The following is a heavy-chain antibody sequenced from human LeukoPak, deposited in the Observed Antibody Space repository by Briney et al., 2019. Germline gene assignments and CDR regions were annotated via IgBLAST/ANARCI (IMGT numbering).Heavy chain of an antibody. CDR2: ISGSGGST. CDR3: AKDSGWILFDD. Sequence: RGSLRLSCAASGFTFSSYAMSWVRQAPGKGLEWVSGISGSGGSTYYADSAKGRFTISRDNSKNTLYLQMNSLRAEDTAVYYCAKDSGWILFDDWGQGTLVTVSS. J-gene: IGHJ4*02. CDR1: GFTFSSYA. V-gene: IGHV3-23*01. D-gene: IGHD2-2*03.